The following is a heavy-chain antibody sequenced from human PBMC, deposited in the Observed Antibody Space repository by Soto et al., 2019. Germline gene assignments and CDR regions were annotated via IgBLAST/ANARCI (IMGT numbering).Heavy chain of an antibody. CDR3: ARDKRFDP. CDR2: ISSSSSYI. J-gene: IGHJ5*02. V-gene: IGHV3-21*01. Sequence: AGGSLRLSCEASGFTFSRYSMNWVRQAPGKGLEWASSISSSSSYIYYADSVKGRFTISRDNAKNSLYLQMNSLRAEDTAVYYCARDKRFDPWGQGTLVTVSS. CDR1: GFTFSRYS.